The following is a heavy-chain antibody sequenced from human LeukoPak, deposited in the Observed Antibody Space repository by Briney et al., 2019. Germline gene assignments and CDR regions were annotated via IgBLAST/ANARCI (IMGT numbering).Heavy chain of an antibody. Sequence: GGSLLLSCAASGFTFSDYYMSWIRQAPGKGLEWVSYISSSGSTIYYADSVKGRFTISRDNAKNSLYLQMNSLRAEDTAVYYCARGQYSSSWYSPYYFDYWGQGTLVTVSS. CDR1: GFTFSDYY. D-gene: IGHD6-13*01. CDR3: ARGQYSSSWYSPYYFDY. V-gene: IGHV3-11*01. CDR2: ISSSGSTI. J-gene: IGHJ4*02.